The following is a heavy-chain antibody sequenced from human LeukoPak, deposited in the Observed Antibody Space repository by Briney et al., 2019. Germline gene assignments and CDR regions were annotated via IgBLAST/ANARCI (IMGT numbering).Heavy chain of an antibody. Sequence: TGGSLRLSCAASGFTFNRYWMSWVRQAPGKELQWVATIKRDGAETYYVDSVRGRFTISRDNAENSVYLRMNSLRDEDTAVYYCTRGGRNTSYYWYYWGQGTLVTVSS. J-gene: IGHJ4*02. V-gene: IGHV3-7*01. CDR3: TRGGRNTSYYWYY. D-gene: IGHD1-26*01. CDR1: GFTFNRYW. CDR2: IKRDGAET.